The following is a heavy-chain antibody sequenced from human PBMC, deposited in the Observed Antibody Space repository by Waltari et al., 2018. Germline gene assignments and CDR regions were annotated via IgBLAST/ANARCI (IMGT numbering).Heavy chain of an antibody. CDR3: ARDRDWAFDI. CDR2: ISGDSGSI. D-gene: IGHD2-21*01. J-gene: IGHJ3*02. Sequence: EVQLVESGGGLVQPGGSLRLAGAGSGFAFGCYSMPWFRQAPGKGLAWVSYISGDSGSIHYADSVKGRITVSRDNAKNSLYLQMSSLTAEDTAVFYCARDRDWAFDIWGQGTMVTVSS. CDR1: GFAFGCYS. V-gene: IGHV3-48*04.